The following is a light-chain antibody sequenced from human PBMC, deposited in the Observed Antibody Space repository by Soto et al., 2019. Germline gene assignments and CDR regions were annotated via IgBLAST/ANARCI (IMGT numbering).Light chain of an antibody. V-gene: IGLV6-57*04. CDR2: EDD. CDR3: AAWDDNLKGVL. J-gene: IGLJ3*02. Sequence: NFMLTQPHSVSESPGKTVTISCTRSSGSVASNSVQWYQQRPGSAPTTVISEDDQRPSGVPDRFSGSKSGTSASLAITGLQSEDEGDYYCAAWDDNLKGVLFGGGTKLTVL. CDR1: SGSVASNS.